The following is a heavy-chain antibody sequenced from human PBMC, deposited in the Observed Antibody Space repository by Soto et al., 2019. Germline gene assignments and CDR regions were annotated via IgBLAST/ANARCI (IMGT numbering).Heavy chain of an antibody. CDR3: ARCRRGFVDWPPTGGYYGMDA. D-gene: IGHD3-3*01. CDR2: INHSGST. V-gene: IGHV4-34*01. Sequence: QVQLQQWGAGLLKPSETLSLTCAVYGGSFSGYYWSWIRQPPGKGLEWIGEINHSGSTNHNPSLKSRVTISVDTSKNQFSLKLSSVTAADTAVYYCARCRRGFVDWPPTGGYYGMDAWGQGTTVTVSS. CDR1: GGSFSGYY. J-gene: IGHJ6*02.